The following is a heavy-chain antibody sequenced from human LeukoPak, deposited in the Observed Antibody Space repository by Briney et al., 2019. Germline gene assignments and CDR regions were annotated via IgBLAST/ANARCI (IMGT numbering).Heavy chain of an antibody. V-gene: IGHV1-2*02. CDR3: ARAVDIAMVTCDY. CDR2: INPNSGGT. Sequence: ASVKVSCKASGYTFTGYYMHWVRQAPGQGLEWMGWINPNSGGTNYAQKFQGRVTMTRDTSISTAYMELSRLRSDDTAVYYCARAVDIAMVTCDYWGQGTLVTVSS. J-gene: IGHJ4*02. D-gene: IGHD5-18*01. CDR1: GYTFTGYY.